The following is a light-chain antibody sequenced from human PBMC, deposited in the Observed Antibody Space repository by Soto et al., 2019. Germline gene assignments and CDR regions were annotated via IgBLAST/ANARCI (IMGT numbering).Light chain of an antibody. CDR1: DSNIGAGYS. CDR2: VNT. V-gene: IGLV1-40*01. CDR3: QSYDIRLNGLM. Sequence: QSVLTQPPSVSGAPGQWVTFSCTGSDSNIGAGYSVNWYQHIPGTAPKLLVYVNTNRPSGVPDRFSGSTSGTIASLAITGLQAEDEADYYCQSYDIRLNGLMFGLGTKLTVL. J-gene: IGLJ3*02.